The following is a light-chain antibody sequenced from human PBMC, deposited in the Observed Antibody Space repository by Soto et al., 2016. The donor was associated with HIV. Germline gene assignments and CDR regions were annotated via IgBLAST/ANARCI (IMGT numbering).Light chain of an antibody. CDR2: KAS. V-gene: IGKV1-5*03. CDR1: QSISEW. J-gene: IGKJ4*01. Sequence: DIQMTQSPSTLSASVGDRVTITCRASQSISEWLAWYQKKPGKAPKLLIYKASTLESGVPSRFSGSGSGTEFTLTISSLQPEDFATYYCQQVNSYPPVFGGGTKVEIK. CDR3: QQVNSYPPV.